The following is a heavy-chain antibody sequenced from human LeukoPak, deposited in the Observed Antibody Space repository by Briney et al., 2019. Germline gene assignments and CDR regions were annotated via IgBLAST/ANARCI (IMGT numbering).Heavy chain of an antibody. D-gene: IGHD5-24*01. Sequence: PSETLSLTCTVSGYSISSGYYWGWIRQPPGKGLEWIGSIYHSGSTYYNPSLKSRVTISVDTSKNQFSLKLSSVTAADTAVYYCARVTPMATIVYWGQGPLVTVSS. CDR1: GYSISSGYY. J-gene: IGHJ4*02. CDR2: IYHSGST. CDR3: ARVTPMATIVY. V-gene: IGHV4-38-2*02.